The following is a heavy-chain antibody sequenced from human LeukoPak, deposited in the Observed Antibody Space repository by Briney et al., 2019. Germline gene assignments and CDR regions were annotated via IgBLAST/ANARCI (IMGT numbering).Heavy chain of an antibody. D-gene: IGHD2-2*01. Sequence: SVKVSCKASGGTFSSYAISWVRQAPGQGLEWMGGIIPIFGTANYAQKFQGRVTITTDESTSTAYMELSSLRSEDTAVYYCASNLHIVVVPAAMSHYYYMDVWGKGTTVTVSS. CDR1: GGTFSSYA. CDR3: ASNLHIVVVPAAMSHYYYMDV. J-gene: IGHJ6*03. CDR2: IIPIFGTA. V-gene: IGHV1-69*05.